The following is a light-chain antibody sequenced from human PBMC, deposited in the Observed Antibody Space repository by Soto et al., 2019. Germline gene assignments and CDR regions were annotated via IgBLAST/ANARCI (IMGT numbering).Light chain of an antibody. V-gene: IGKV3-20*01. CDR1: QSVSSSY. CDR2: GAS. J-gene: IGKJ1*01. Sequence: EIVLTQSPGTLSLSPGERATLSCRASQSVSSSYLAWYQQKPGQAPRLLIYGASSRATGIPDRFSGSGSGTVFTLTISRLEPEDFAVYYCQQYGSSWWTFGQGTKVDIK. CDR3: QQYGSSWWT.